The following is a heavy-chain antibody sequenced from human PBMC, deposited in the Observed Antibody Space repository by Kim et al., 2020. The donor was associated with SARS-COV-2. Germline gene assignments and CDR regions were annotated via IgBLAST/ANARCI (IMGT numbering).Heavy chain of an antibody. CDR1: TASISSGSYY. CDR3: ARWWGGSSWPLCFDY. Sequence: SETLSLTCTVSTASISSGSYYGSWIRQHPGKGLEWIGYIDYSGNTYYDPSLKNRVTISVDTSKNQFSLKLSSVTAADAAVYYCARWWGGSSWPLCFDYSGQGTLVTVSS. J-gene: IGHJ4*02. CDR2: IDYSGNT. V-gene: IGHV4-31*03. D-gene: IGHD6-13*01.